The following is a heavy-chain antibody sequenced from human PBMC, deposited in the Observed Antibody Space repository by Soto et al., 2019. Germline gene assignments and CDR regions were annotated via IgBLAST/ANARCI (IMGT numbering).Heavy chain of an antibody. D-gene: IGHD3-22*01. J-gene: IGHJ3*02. CDR3: ARGDYYDSSGPFLDVFDI. CDR1: GFSIRSYY. CDR2: IYYSGST. Sequence: PSETLSLTCTFSGFSIRSYYWSWIRQPPGKGLEWIGYIYYSGSTNYNPSLKGRFTMSRDNAKNSMYLQMNSLRAEDTAVYYCARGDYYDSSGPFLDVFDIWGQGTMVTVSS. V-gene: IGHV4-59*12.